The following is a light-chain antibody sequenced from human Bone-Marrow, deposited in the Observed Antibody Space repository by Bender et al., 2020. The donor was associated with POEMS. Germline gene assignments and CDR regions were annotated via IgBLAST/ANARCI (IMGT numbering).Light chain of an antibody. CDR2: QHN. Sequence: ELTQPPSVSVSPGQTATITCSGDDLGDKFACWYQQKSGQSPVLVIYQHNKRPSGIPERFSGSNSGTTATLTISGTRALDEADYYCQAWDSGTVVFGGGTKLTVL. V-gene: IGLV3-1*01. J-gene: IGLJ3*02. CDR1: DLGDKF. CDR3: QAWDSGTVV.